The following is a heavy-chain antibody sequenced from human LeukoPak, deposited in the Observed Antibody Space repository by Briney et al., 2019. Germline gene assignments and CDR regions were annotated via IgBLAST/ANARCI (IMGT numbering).Heavy chain of an antibody. CDR1: GFTFRIYT. D-gene: IGHD3-3*01. CDR2: INGNSGSI. J-gene: IGHJ4*02. V-gene: IGHV3-48*01. Sequence: GGSLRLSCAASGFTFRIYTMNWVRQAPGKGLEWIAYINGNSGSIYYADSVKGRFTISRDNAKNSLYLQMNSLRAEDTAVYYCARGVVFWSGYYDYFDYWGQGTLVTVSS. CDR3: ARGVVFWSGYYDYFDY.